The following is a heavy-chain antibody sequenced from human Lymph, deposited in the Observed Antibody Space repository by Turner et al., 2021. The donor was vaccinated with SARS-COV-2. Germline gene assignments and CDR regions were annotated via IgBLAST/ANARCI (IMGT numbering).Heavy chain of an antibody. CDR1: EFPFDNYS. V-gene: IGHV3-21*01. CDR3: ARGRGSWYAGDY. CDR2: ISSGSAHV. J-gene: IGHJ4*02. Sequence: EVQLVESGGGLVKPGWSLRLYCAASEFPFDNYSMNWVRQAPGKGLEWVSSISSGSAHVFYAESVKGRVTISRDNAKKSLYLQMNSLKVEDTAVYYCARGRGSWYAGDYWGQGALVTVSS. D-gene: IGHD6-13*01.